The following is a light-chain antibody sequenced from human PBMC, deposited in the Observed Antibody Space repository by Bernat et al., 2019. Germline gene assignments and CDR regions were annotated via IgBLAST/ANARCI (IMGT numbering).Light chain of an antibody. J-gene: IGKJ2*01. Sequence: DIQMTQSPSSLSASVGDRVTITCRASQNISNNLNWYQQKPGKAPDLLIYAASSLQSGVPSRFSGSASGTDFTLTISSLQPEDFGTYHCQQSYSTPYTFGQGTKLEIK. CDR2: AAS. CDR3: QQSYSTPYT. V-gene: IGKV1-39*01. CDR1: QNISNN.